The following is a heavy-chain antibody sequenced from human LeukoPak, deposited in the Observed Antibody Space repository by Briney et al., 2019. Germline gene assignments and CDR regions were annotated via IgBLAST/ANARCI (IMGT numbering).Heavy chain of an antibody. CDR2: ISGSGGST. V-gene: IGHV3-23*01. CDR3: ARGDIVVVPATDYYYYYGMDV. J-gene: IGHJ6*02. Sequence: SGGSLRLSCAASGFTFSSYAMSWVRQAPGKGLEWDSAISGSGGSTYYADSVKGRFTISRDNSKNTLYLQMNSLRSEDTAVYYCARGDIVVVPATDYYYYYGMDVWGQGTTVTVSS. D-gene: IGHD2-2*01. CDR1: GFTFSSYA.